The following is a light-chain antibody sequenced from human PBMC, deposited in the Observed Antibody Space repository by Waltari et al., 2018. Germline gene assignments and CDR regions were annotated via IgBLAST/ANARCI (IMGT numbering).Light chain of an antibody. Sequence: DIVMTQSPDSLAVSLGERATINCKSSQSVLYSSNNKNSFAWYQQKPGQPPKLLIYWASTRESGVPDRFSGSGSGTDFTLTISSLQAEDVAVYYCQQYYDTPYTFGQGTKLEIK. CDR1: QSVLYSSNNKNS. J-gene: IGKJ2*01. V-gene: IGKV4-1*01. CDR3: QQYYDTPYT. CDR2: WAS.